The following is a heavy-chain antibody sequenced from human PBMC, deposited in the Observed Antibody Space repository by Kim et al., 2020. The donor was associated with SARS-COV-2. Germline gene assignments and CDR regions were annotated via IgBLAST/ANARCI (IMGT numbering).Heavy chain of an antibody. Sequence: ASVKVSCKASGYTFTSYGISWVRQAPGQGLEWMGWISAYNGNTNYAQKLQGRVTMTTDTSTSTAYMELRSLRSDDTAVYYCARAPRSTYYYDSSGYYTFDYWGQGTLVTVSS. D-gene: IGHD3-22*01. CDR3: ARAPRSTYYYDSSGYYTFDY. CDR2: ISAYNGNT. V-gene: IGHV1-18*01. J-gene: IGHJ4*02. CDR1: GYTFTSYG.